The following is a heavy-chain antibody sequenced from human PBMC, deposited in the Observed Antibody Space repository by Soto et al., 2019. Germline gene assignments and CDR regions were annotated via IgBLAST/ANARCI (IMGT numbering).Heavy chain of an antibody. CDR3: ARHHYGSSYYYYYGMDV. CDR1: GYSFTSYW. D-gene: IGHD3-10*01. V-gene: IGHV5-10-1*01. Sequence: PGQSLKISCKGSGYSFTSYWINWVRQMPGKGLEWMGRIDPSDSYTNYSPSFQGHVTISADKSISTAYLQWSSLKASDTAMYYCARHHYGSSYYYYYGMDVWGQGTTVTVSS. J-gene: IGHJ6*02. CDR2: IDPSDSYT.